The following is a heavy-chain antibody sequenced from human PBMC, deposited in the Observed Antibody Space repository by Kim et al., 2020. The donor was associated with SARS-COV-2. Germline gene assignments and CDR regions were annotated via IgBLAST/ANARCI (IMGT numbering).Heavy chain of an antibody. Sequence: ATSVKSRINLNPDTSKNQFSLQLNSVTPEDTAVYYCARISTSGGGNWFDPWGQGTLVTVSS. CDR3: ARISTSGGGNWFDP. D-gene: IGHD2-2*01. V-gene: IGHV6-1*01. J-gene: IGHJ5*02.